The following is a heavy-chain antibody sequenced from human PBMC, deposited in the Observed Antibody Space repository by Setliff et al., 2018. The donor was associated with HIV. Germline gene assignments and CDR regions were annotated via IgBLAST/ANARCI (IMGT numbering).Heavy chain of an antibody. V-gene: IGHV4-59*08. D-gene: IGHD3-22*01. CDR2: ISYSGNP. J-gene: IGHJ4*02. CDR3: ARAPANYHDSSGFYYGGDYYFDF. Sequence: SETLSLTCTVFGGSISSYYWSWIRQSPGRGLQWIGYISYSGNPNYNPSLKSRVTVSIDTSKNRFSLRVTSVTAADTAVYYCARAPANYHDSSGFYYGGDYYFDFWGQGTLVTVSS. CDR1: GGSISSYY.